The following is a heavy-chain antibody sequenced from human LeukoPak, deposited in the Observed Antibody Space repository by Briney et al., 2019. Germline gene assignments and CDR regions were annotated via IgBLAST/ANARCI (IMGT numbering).Heavy chain of an antibody. CDR2: IRYDGSNK. D-gene: IGHD3-3*01. J-gene: IGHJ4*02. Sequence: GRSLRLSCAASGFTFSSYAMHWVRQAPGKGLEWVAFIRYDGSNKYYADSVKGRFTISRDNSKNTLYLQMDSLRAEDTAVYYCANAYYDFWSGYYYFDYWGQGTLVTVSS. CDR1: GFTFSSYA. V-gene: IGHV3-30*04. CDR3: ANAYYDFWSGYYYFDY.